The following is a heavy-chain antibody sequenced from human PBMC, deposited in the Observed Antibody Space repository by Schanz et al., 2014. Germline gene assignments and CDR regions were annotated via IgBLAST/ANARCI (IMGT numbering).Heavy chain of an antibody. CDR3: ARDRIAVAGGFFDY. J-gene: IGHJ4*02. D-gene: IGHD6-19*01. CDR2: ISGDGTTT. CDR1: GFTVSDNY. V-gene: IGHV3-53*01. Sequence: HLVESGGGLIQPGGSLRLSCAASGFTVSDNYMTWVRQAPGKGLEWVSRISGDGTTTSYADSVKGRFTISRDNSKNTLYLQMNSLRAEDTAVYYCARDRIAVAGGFFDYWGQGTLVTVSS.